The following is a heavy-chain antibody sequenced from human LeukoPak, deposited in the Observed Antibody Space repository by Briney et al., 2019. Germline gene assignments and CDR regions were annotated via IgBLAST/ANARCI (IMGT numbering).Heavy chain of an antibody. CDR3: ARVRGTLFDL. D-gene: IGHD3-16*01. CDR2: IYTNGNT. Sequence: PSETLSLTCIVSGGSITSGSYYWNWIRQPAGKGLEWIGRIYTNGNTHYNPSLESRLTISIDTSKSQFFLNLSSVTAADTAVYYCARVRGTLFDLWGEGTKVAVSS. CDR1: GGSITSGSYY. V-gene: IGHV4-61*02. J-gene: IGHJ3*01.